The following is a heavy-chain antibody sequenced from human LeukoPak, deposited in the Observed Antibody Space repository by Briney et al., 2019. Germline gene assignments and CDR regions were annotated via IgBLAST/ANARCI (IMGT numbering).Heavy chain of an antibody. CDR1: GYTFTSYG. CDR2: ISAYNGNT. CDR3: ASGVLRYFDWLLYIDY. V-gene: IGHV1-18*01. D-gene: IGHD3-9*01. J-gene: IGHJ4*02. Sequence: ASVKVACKASGYTFTSYGISWVREAPGQGLEWMGWISAYNGNTNYAQKLEGRVTMTTDTSTSTAYMELRSLRSDDTAVYYCASGVLRYFDWLLYIDYWGQGTLVTVSS.